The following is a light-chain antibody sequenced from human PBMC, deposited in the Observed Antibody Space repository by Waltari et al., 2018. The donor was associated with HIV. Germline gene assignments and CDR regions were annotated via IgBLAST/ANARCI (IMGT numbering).Light chain of an antibody. CDR3: QQFSDAPLT. CDR2: VVS. J-gene: IGKJ4*01. CDR1: QRVANNY. V-gene: IGKV3-20*01. Sequence: EIVLTQSPGTLSLSPGERVTLSCRASQRVANNYLAWYQQKPGQAPRLLIYVVSNRATGIPDRFSGGGSGTDFSLTISRLEPEDFGVYFCQQFSDAPLTFGGGTKVGIK.